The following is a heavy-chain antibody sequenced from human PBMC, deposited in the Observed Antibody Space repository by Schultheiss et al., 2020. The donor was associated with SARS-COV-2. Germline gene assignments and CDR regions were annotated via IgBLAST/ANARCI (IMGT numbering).Heavy chain of an antibody. CDR1: GFTFSSYA. D-gene: IGHD6-13*01. CDR2: ISGSGGST. J-gene: IGHJ4*02. CDR3: AKELGTAAGRASDY. V-gene: IGHV3-23*01. Sequence: GESLKISCAASGFTFSSYAMSWVRQAPGKGLEWVSAISGSGGSTYYADSVKGRFTISRDNSKNTLYLQMNSLRAEDTAVYYCAKELGTAAGRASDYWGQGTLVTVTS.